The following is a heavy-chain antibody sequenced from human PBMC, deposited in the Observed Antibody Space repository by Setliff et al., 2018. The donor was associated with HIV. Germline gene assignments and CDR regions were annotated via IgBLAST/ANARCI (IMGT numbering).Heavy chain of an antibody. CDR3: ARTAYYRDSSGYYSVAFDM. D-gene: IGHD3-22*01. V-gene: IGHV3-53*01. Sequence: GGSLRLSCAASGFTVSSNSMSWVRQAPGKGLEWVSVIYSVGITYYTDSVKGRFTISRDNSKNTLYLQMNSLRAEDTAVYYCARTAYYRDSSGYYSVAFDMWGPGTMVTVSS. CDR2: IYSVGIT. CDR1: GFTVSSNS. J-gene: IGHJ3*02.